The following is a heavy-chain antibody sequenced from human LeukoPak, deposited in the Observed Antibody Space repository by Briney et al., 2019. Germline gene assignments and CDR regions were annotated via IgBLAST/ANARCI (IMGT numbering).Heavy chain of an antibody. CDR3: ARESVYYDSSGYSGWFDP. CDR1: GFTFSNAW. V-gene: IGHV4-4*02. CDR2: IYHSGST. J-gene: IGHJ5*02. Sequence: PGGSLRLSCAASGFTFSNAWMSWVRQPPGKGLEWIGEIYHSGSTNYNPSLKSRVTISVDKSKNQFSLKLSSVTAADTAVYYCARESVYYDSSGYSGWFDPWGQGTLVTISS. D-gene: IGHD3-22*01.